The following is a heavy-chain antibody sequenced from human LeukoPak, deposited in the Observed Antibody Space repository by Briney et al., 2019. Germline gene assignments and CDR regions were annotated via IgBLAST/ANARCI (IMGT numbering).Heavy chain of an antibody. D-gene: IGHD3-3*02. CDR2: INPSGGST. CDR3: AREALIHFSDDAGYMDV. CDR1: GYTFTSYY. J-gene: IGHJ6*03. Sequence: GASVKVSCKASGYTFTSYYMHWVRQAPGQGLEWMGIINPSGGSTSYAQKFQGRDTMTRDMSTSTVYMELSSLRSEDTAVYYCAREALIHFSDDAGYMDVWGKGTTVTVSS. V-gene: IGHV1-46*01.